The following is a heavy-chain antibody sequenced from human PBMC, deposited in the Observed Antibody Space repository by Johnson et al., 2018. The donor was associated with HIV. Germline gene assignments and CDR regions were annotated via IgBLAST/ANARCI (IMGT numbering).Heavy chain of an antibody. CDR1: GFTFDDYA. CDR3: AKDTVGATGGDAFDI. D-gene: IGHD1-26*01. V-gene: IGHV3-9*01. Sequence: VHLVESGGGLVQPGRSLRLSCAASGFTFDDYAMHWVRQVPGKGLEWISGISWNSGTIGYADSVKGRFTISRDNAKNSLYLQMNSLRAEDTALYYCAKDTVGATGGDAFDIWGQGTMVTVSS. J-gene: IGHJ3*02. CDR2: ISWNSGTI.